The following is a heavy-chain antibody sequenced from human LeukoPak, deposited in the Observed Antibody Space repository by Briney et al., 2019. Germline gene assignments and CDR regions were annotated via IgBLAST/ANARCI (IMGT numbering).Heavy chain of an antibody. J-gene: IGHJ4*02. CDR1: GYTLTELS. Sequence: GASVKVSCKVSGYTLTELSMHWVRQAPGKGLEWMGGFDPEDGETIYAQKFQGRVTMTEDTSTDTACMELSSLRSEDTAVYYCATPGIAAAGINFDYWGQGTLVTVSS. V-gene: IGHV1-24*01. CDR2: FDPEDGET. D-gene: IGHD6-13*01. CDR3: ATPGIAAAGINFDY.